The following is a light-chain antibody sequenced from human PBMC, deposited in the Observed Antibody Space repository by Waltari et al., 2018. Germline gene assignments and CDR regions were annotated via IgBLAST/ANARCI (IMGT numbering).Light chain of an antibody. CDR1: QSISSY. CDR3: QQSYSTLMYT. Sequence: DIQMTQSPSSLSASVGDRDTITCRASQSISSYLNWYQQKPGKAPKLLIYAASSLQSGVPSRFIGSGSGTDFTLTISSLQPEDFATYYCQQSYSTLMYTFGQGTKLEIK. V-gene: IGKV1-39*01. CDR2: AAS. J-gene: IGKJ2*01.